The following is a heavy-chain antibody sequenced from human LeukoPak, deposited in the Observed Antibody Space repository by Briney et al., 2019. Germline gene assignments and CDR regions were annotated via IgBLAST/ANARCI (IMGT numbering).Heavy chain of an antibody. D-gene: IGHD3-10*01. V-gene: IGHV3-23*01. CDR2: ISGSGGST. CDR3: AKDPQSGTMGHEPYHWFDP. Sequence: GGSLRLSCAASGFTFSSYAMSWVRQAPGKGLEWVSAISGSGGSTYYADSVKGRFTISRDNSKNTLYLQMNSLRAEDTAVYYCAKDPQSGTMGHEPYHWFDPWGQGTLVTVSS. CDR1: GFTFSSYA. J-gene: IGHJ5*02.